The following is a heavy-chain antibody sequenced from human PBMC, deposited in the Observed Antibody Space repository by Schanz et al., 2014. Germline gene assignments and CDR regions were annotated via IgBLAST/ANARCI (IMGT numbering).Heavy chain of an antibody. D-gene: IGHD3-3*01. J-gene: IGHJ6*03. V-gene: IGHV1-18*01. CDR2: ISVYTGNT. Sequence: QVQLVQSGAEVKKPGASVRVSCKASGYTFTTYAMSWVRQAPGQGLEWVGWISVYTGNTKYGQKVQGRVTMTTDTSTSTAYMELSRLRSEDTGVYYCARALKGKVAIFGVIAAQNYYYMDVWGKGTTVTVSS. CDR1: GYTFTTYA. CDR3: ARALKGKVAIFGVIAAQNYYYMDV.